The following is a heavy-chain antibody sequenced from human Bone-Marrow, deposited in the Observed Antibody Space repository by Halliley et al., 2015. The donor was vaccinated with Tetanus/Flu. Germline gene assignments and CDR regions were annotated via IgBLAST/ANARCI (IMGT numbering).Heavy chain of an antibody. CDR2: ISHSGST. Sequence: TLSLTCTVSGDSIRDATWWSWVRQTPGKGLEWLGEISHSGSTNYNPALKSRVSLSVDKSKNQFSLTLTSVTTADTAVYYCARESGIVVISLEEAYFDYWGQGALVTVSS. D-gene: IGHD3-16*01. V-gene: IGHV4-4*02. J-gene: IGHJ4*02. CDR3: ARESGIVVISLEEAYFDY. CDR1: GDSIRDATW.